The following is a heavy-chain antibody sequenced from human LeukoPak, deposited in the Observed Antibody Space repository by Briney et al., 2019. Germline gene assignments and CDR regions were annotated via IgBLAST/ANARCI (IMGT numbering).Heavy chain of an antibody. J-gene: IGHJ4*02. D-gene: IGHD2-15*01. Sequence: GASLQISCEGSGGSFTSSWIGWVRQMPGKGLEWMGIIYPGDSDIRYSPSFQGQVTISADKSITTAYLQWSSLKASDTAIYYCARGLYCSGGSCRFDYWGQGTLVTVSS. CDR3: ARGLYCSGGSCRFDY. CDR1: GGSFTSSW. V-gene: IGHV5-51*01. CDR2: IYPGDSDI.